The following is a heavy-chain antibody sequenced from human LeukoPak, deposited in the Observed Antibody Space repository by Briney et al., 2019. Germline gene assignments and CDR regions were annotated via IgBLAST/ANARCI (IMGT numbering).Heavy chain of an antibody. CDR3: ASHPQSYYDSWSGYYTNNWFDP. Sequence: PSETLSLTCAVSGYSISSGYYWGWSRQPPGKGLEWIGSIYHSGSTYYNPSLKSRATISVDTTKNQFSLKLSSVPAADTAVYYCASHPQSYYDSWSGYYTNNWFDPWGQGTLVTVSS. J-gene: IGHJ5*02. V-gene: IGHV4-38-2*01. D-gene: IGHD3-3*01. CDR2: IYHSGST. CDR1: GYSISSGYY.